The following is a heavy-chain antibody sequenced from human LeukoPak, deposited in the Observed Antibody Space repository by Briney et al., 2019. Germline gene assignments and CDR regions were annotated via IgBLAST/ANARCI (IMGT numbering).Heavy chain of an antibody. J-gene: IGHJ6*02. D-gene: IGHD6-19*01. CDR1: GYTLTELS. Sequence: ASVKVSCKVSGYTLTELSMHWMRQAPGKGLEWMGGFDPEDGETIYAQKFQGRVTMTEDTSTDTAYMELSSLRSEDTAVYYCATPYSSGWPRGYYYYYGMDVWGQGTTVTVSS. V-gene: IGHV1-24*01. CDR3: ATPYSSGWPRGYYYYYGMDV. CDR2: FDPEDGET.